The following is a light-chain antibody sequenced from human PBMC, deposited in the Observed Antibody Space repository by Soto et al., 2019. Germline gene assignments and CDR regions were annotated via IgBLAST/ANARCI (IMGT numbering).Light chain of an antibody. CDR2: EVT. Sequence: QSVLTRPASVSVSPGQSITISCSGTSNDVGAYNFVSWYQVHPGGAPKLIISEVTVRPSGISHRFSGSKSGNSASLTISGLQAEDEADYYCTSYTTSNTPYVFGSGTKVTVL. V-gene: IGLV2-14*01. CDR1: SNDVGAYNF. J-gene: IGLJ1*01. CDR3: TSYTTSNTPYV.